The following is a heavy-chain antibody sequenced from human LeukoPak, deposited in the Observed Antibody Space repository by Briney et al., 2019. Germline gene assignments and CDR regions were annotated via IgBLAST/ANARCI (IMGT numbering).Heavy chain of an antibody. D-gene: IGHD3-22*01. CDR1: GYTFTGYY. Sequence: ASVKVSCKASGYTFTGYYMHRVRQAPGQGLEWMGWINPNSGGTNYAQKFQGRVTMTRDTSISTAYMELSRLRSDDTAVYYCARGGDSSGYANFDYWGQGTLVTVSS. CDR2: INPNSGGT. J-gene: IGHJ4*02. V-gene: IGHV1-2*02. CDR3: ARGGDSSGYANFDY.